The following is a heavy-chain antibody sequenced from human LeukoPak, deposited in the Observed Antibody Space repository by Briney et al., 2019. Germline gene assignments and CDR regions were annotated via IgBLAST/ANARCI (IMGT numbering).Heavy chain of an antibody. CDR1: GFTFSNAW. CDR3: TTTADTAMGIDF. D-gene: IGHD5-18*01. CDR2: IKSKTDGGTT. Sequence: GGSLRLSSAASGFTFSNAWMSWVRQAPGKGLEWVGRIKSKTDGGTTDYAAPVKGRFTISREDSKNTLYLQMNSLKTEDTAVYYCTTTADTAMGIDFWGQGTLVTVSS. J-gene: IGHJ4*02. V-gene: IGHV3-15*01.